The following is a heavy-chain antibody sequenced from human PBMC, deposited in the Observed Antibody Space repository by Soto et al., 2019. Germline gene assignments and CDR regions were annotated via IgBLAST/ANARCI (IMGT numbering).Heavy chain of an antibody. CDR2: INHSGST. J-gene: IGHJ5*02. D-gene: IGHD2-15*01. Sequence: QVQLQQWGAGLVKPSETLSLTCAVYGGSFSGYYWSWIRQPPGKGLEWIGEINHSGSTNYNPSLKSRVTISVDTSKNQFSLKLSSVTAADTAVYYCARYCSGGSCYGWFDPWGQGTLVTVSS. CDR3: ARYCSGGSCYGWFDP. V-gene: IGHV4-34*01. CDR1: GGSFSGYY.